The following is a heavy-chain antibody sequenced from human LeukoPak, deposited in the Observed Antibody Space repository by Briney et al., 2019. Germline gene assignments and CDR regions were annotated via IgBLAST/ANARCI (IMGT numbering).Heavy chain of an antibody. Sequence: SETLSLTCTVSGYSISSGYYWGWIRQPPGKGLEWIGSIYHSGSAYYNPSLKSRVTISVDTSKNQFSLKLSSVTAADTAVYYCARHRLPNCSGGSCYSGGSNWFDPWGQGTLVTVSS. D-gene: IGHD2-15*01. CDR2: IYHSGSA. J-gene: IGHJ5*02. V-gene: IGHV4-38-2*02. CDR3: ARHRLPNCSGGSCYSGGSNWFDP. CDR1: GYSISSGYY.